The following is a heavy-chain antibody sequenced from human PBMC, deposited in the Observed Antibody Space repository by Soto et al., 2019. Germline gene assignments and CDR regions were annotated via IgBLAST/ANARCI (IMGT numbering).Heavy chain of an antibody. D-gene: IGHD1-1*01. J-gene: IGHJ4*02. V-gene: IGHV3-7*01. CDR2: IKQDGSDK. CDR1: GFTLGTYW. Sequence: GGSLRLSCAASGFTLGTYWMSWVRQSPVKGLEWVANIKQDGSDKYYVNSVRGRFTVSRDNAKNSLYLQMNSLRDEDTAIYYCVRDNNWSFDYWGQGILVTVS. CDR3: VRDNNWSFDY.